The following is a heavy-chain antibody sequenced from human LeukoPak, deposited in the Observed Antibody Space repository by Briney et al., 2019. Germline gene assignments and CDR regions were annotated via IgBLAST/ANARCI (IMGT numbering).Heavy chain of an antibody. CDR3: ARVLNYYDSSGYYFSY. CDR2: ISYDGSNK. CDR1: GFTFSSYA. D-gene: IGHD3-22*01. J-gene: IGHJ4*02. V-gene: IGHV3-30-3*01. Sequence: GGSLRLSCAASGFTFSSYAMHGVRQAPGKGLEGGAVISYDGSNKYYADSVKGRFTISRDNSKNTLYLQMNSLRAEDTAVYYCARVLNYYDSSGYYFSYWGQGTLVTVSS.